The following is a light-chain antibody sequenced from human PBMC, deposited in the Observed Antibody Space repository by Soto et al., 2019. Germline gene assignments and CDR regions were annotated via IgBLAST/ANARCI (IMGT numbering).Light chain of an antibody. CDR3: QQYNEWPLT. CDR1: QTVSNN. V-gene: IGKV3-15*01. Sequence: ERVMTQSPATLSVSPGEKATLSCRASQTVSNNVAWYQQKPGQAPRLLMYSPSTRATGIPARFSGSGSGTEFTLPISSLQSEDFAVYYCQQYNEWPLTFGGGTKVETK. J-gene: IGKJ4*01. CDR2: SPS.